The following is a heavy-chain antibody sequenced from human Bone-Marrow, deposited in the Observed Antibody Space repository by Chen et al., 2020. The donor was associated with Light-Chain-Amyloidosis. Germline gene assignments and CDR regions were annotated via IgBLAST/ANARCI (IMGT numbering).Heavy chain of an antibody. V-gene: IGHV3-15*01. CDR2: IKSKVHGGTT. J-gene: IGHJ3*01. Sequence: VQRVEYGGGLGKIGGSLSLACAASGYNIRTHWMSWVRQAPGKGLEWVGRIKSKVHGGTTDYAAPVEGRFTISRDDSRNTLYLQLDSLNTEDTAIYYCTAIVGSYDTFDFWGQGTMVIVSS. D-gene: IGHD2-21*01. CDR3: TAIVGSYDTFDF. CDR1: GYNIRTHW.